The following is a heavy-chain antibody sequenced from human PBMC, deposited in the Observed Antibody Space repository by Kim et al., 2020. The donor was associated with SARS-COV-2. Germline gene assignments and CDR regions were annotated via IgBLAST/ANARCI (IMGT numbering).Heavy chain of an antibody. V-gene: IGHV1-46*01. CDR1: GYTFTSYY. CDR3: AREPLRHYYGSGSYSSFDY. Sequence: ASVKVSCKASGYTFTSYYMHWVRQAPGQGLEWMGIINPSGGSTSYAQKFQGRVTMTRDTSTSTDYMELSSLRSEETAVYYCAREPLRHYYGSGSYSSFDYWGQGTLVTVSS. CDR2: INPSGGST. J-gene: IGHJ4*02. D-gene: IGHD3-10*01.